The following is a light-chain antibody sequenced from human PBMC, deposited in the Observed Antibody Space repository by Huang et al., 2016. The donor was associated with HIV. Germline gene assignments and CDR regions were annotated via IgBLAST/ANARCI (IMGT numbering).Light chain of an antibody. V-gene: IGKV4-1*01. CDR3: QQYYTTPRT. CDR1: QTVLYTSNNENY. CDR2: LAS. Sequence: IVMTQSPDYLPVSLGARAAIKCKSSQTVLYTSNNENYLAWYQQRPGQPPKLLIYLASRRAYGGPDRISGSGSGTDFTLTFNGLKPEDVAVYYCQQYYTTPRTFGPGTKVDIK. J-gene: IGKJ3*01.